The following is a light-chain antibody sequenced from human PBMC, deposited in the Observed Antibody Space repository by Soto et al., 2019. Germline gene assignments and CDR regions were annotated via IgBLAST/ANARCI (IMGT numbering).Light chain of an antibody. Sequence: QSVLTLPPSASGTPGQRVTISCSGSSSNIGSNYVYWYQQLPGTAPKLLIYRNNQRPSGVPDRFSGSKSGPSASLAISGVRSEDEADYYCTAWDDTLRGPLFGGGTKLTVL. V-gene: IGLV1-47*01. CDR1: SSNIGSNY. CDR2: RNN. J-gene: IGLJ2*01. CDR3: TAWDDTLRGPL.